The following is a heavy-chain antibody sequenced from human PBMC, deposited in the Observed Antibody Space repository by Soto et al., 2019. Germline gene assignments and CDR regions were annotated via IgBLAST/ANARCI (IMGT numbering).Heavy chain of an antibody. V-gene: IGHV3-21*01. Sequence: PGGSLRLSCAASGFTFSSYSMNWVRQAPGKGLEWVSSISSSSSYIYYADSVKGRFTISRDNAKNSLYLQMNRLRAEDTAVYYCAREASLMYYDFWSGSYYFDYWGQGALVTVSS. CDR3: AREASLMYYDFWSGSYYFDY. D-gene: IGHD3-3*01. CDR1: GFTFSSYS. J-gene: IGHJ4*02. CDR2: ISSSSSYI.